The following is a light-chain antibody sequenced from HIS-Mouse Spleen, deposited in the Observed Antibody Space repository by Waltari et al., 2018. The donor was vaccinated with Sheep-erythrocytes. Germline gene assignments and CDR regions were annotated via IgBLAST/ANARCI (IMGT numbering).Light chain of an antibody. CDR2: EVS. CDR3: SSYAGSNNWV. CDR1: SSDVGGYNY. J-gene: IGLJ3*02. V-gene: IGLV2-8*01. Sequence: QSALTQPPSASGSPGPSVTISCTGTSSDVGGYNYVPWYQQHPGKAPKPMIYEVSKRPSGVPDRFSGSKSGNTASLTVSGLQAEDEADYYCSSYAGSNNWVFGGGTKLTVL.